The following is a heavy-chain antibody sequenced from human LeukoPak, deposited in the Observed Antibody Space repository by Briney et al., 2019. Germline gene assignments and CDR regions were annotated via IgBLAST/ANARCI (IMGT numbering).Heavy chain of an antibody. J-gene: IGHJ4*02. CDR3: ARGVGVSWPQMIDY. CDR1: GFTFNSYE. V-gene: IGHV3-48*03. Sequence: GSLRLSCAASGFTFNSYEMYWVRQAPGKGLEWVSYISSSGSTISYADSVEGRFTISRDNAKNSLYLQMNSLRAEDTAVYYCARGVGVSWPQMIDYWGQGTLVTVSS. D-gene: IGHD6-13*01. CDR2: ISSSGSTI.